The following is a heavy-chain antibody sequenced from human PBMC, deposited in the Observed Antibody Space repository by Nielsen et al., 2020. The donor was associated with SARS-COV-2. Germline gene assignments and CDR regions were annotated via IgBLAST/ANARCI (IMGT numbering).Heavy chain of an antibody. Sequence: GESLKISCAASGLTFNTYSMIWVRQAPGGGLEWVSHISSSGSYIYYADSVKGRFTISRDNAKNSLYLQMNSLRVEDTAVYYCAREGRNLPLDYWGQGTLVTVSS. J-gene: IGHJ4*02. CDR3: AREGRNLPLDY. V-gene: IGHV3-21*04. CDR1: GLTFNTYS. CDR2: ISSSGSYI.